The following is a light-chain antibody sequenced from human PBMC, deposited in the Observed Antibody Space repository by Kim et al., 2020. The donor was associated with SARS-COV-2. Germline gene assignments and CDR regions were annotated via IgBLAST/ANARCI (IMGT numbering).Light chain of an antibody. V-gene: IGLV3-1*01. CDR3: QAWDSSHVV. CDR1: KMGDKY. CDR2: QDS. Sequence: SVAPGPAASLHRSGDKMGDKYACWYQQKPGQSPVLVIYQDSKRPSGIPERFSGSNSGNTATLTISGTQAMDEADYYCQAWDSSHVVFGGGTQLTVL. J-gene: IGLJ2*01.